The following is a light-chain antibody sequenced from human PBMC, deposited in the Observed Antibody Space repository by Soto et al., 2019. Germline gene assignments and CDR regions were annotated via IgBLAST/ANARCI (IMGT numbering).Light chain of an antibody. V-gene: IGKV1-5*03. CDR1: QSIRTW. CDR3: QQYDSYVWT. Sequence: DIQMTQSPSTVSASVGDRVTVTCLASQSIRTWLAWFQHKPGKAPKLLISKASTLQSGVPSRFSGSGSGTEFTLTISSLQPDDFATYFCQQYDSYVWTFGQGTKVYIK. CDR2: KAS. J-gene: IGKJ1*01.